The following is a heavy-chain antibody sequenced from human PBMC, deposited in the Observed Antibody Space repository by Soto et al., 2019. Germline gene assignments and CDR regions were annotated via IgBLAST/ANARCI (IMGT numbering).Heavy chain of an antibody. CDR2: IRAYNGNT. Sequence: QVQLVQSGAEVKKPGASVKVSCKASGYTFTSYGISWVRQAPGQGLEWMGWIRAYNGNTNYPQKLRGRVTMATETSASTVYLEPRSLRSDDTAVYYCAREGPPRLNWGQGTVVPVSS. J-gene: IGHJ4*02. CDR3: AREGPPRLN. CDR1: GYTFTSYG. V-gene: IGHV1-18*01.